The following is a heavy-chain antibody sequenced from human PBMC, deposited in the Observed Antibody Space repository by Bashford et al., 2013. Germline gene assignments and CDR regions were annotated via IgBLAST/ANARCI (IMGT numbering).Heavy chain of an antibody. Sequence: GSLRLSCAVSGFTFSDHFMNWVRQAPGKGLEWVAHTRNKAYSYTTEYAASVKGRFTVSRGDSKNSLFLQMNSLKTXDTAVYYCARDRNFAIDIWGQGTMVTV. J-gene: IGHJ3*02. V-gene: IGHV3-72*01. D-gene: IGHD1-14*01. CDR1: GFTFSDHF. CDR3: ARDRNFAIDI. CDR2: TRNKAYSYTT.